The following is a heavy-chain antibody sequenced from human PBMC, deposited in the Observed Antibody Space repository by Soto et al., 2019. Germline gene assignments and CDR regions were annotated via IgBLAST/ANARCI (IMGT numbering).Heavy chain of an antibody. CDR3: AHPRGYGVFDAVDI. J-gene: IGHJ3*02. D-gene: IGHD4-17*01. V-gene: IGHV3-23*01. CDR2: ISSGGDST. Sequence: GGSLRLSCATSGFIFTTYAMNWVRQAPGKGLEWVAAISSGGDSTFYAESVRGRFTISRDNSFNTVYLQMRSLRPEDTAVYYCAHPRGYGVFDAVDIWGQGTMVTVSS. CDR1: GFIFTTYA.